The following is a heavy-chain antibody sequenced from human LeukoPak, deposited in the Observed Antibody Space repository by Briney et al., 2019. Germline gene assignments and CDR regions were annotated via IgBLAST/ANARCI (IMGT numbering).Heavy chain of an antibody. D-gene: IGHD2-2*01. Sequence: PSETLSLTCTVSGGSISSGSYYWSWIRQPAGKGLEWIGRIYTSGSTNYNPSLKSRVTISVDTSKNQFSLQLSSVTAADTAVYYCAREPLPKDMVVVPGANFYYYMDVWGKVSTVTVSS. CDR3: AREPLPKDMVVVPGANFYYYMDV. V-gene: IGHV4-61*02. CDR2: IYTSGST. CDR1: GGSISSGSYY. J-gene: IGHJ6*03.